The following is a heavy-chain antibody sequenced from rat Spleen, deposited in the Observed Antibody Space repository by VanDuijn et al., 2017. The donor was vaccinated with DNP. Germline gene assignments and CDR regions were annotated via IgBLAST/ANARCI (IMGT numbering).Heavy chain of an antibody. CDR3: TRLPGYNIYWFAH. V-gene: IGHV2-41*01. CDR2: IGNTGGT. D-gene: IGHD1-4*01. Sequence: QVQLKESGPGLVQPSQTLSLTCTVSGFSLTSYDVHWVRQPPGKGLEWMGLIGNTGGTRYNSVFRSRLSISKDTSKGQVFLKMDSVQAEDSAIYFCTRLPGYNIYWFAHWGQGTLVTVSS. CDR1: GFSLTSYD. J-gene: IGHJ3*01.